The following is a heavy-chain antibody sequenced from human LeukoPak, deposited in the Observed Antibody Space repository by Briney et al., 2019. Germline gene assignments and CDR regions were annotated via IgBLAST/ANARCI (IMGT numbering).Heavy chain of an antibody. Sequence: SETLSLTCTVSGGSISNYYWSWIRQSPVKGLEWIGFIYYSGSTNYNPSLKSRVTISVDTSKNQFSLKLSSVTAADTAVYYCARDNSDYRFDYWGQGTLVTVSS. J-gene: IGHJ4*02. V-gene: IGHV4-59*12. D-gene: IGHD5-12*01. CDR2: IYYSGST. CDR1: GGSISNYY. CDR3: ARDNSDYRFDY.